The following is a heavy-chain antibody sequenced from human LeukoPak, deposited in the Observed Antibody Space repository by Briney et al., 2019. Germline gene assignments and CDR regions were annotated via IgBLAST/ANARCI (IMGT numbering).Heavy chain of an antibody. Sequence: GGSLRLSCAASGFTFSSYAMSWVRRAPGKGLEWVSAISGSGGSTYYADSVKGRFTISRDNSKNTLYLQMNSLRAEDTAVYYCAKGPNYDILTGYSNFDYWGQGTLVTVSS. D-gene: IGHD3-9*01. J-gene: IGHJ4*02. CDR1: GFTFSSYA. V-gene: IGHV3-23*01. CDR3: AKGPNYDILTGYSNFDY. CDR2: ISGSGGST.